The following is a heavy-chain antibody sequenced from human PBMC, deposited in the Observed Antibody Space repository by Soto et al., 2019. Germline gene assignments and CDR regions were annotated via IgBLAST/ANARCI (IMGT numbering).Heavy chain of an antibody. Sequence: TSETLSLTCAVSGGSISSSNWWSWVRQPPGKGLEWIGEIYYSGSTYYNPSLRSRVTISVDTSKNQLSLKLSSVNTADTAIYYCTRGGDPYKTGHWGQGTLVTVSS. CDR3: TRGGDPYKTGH. D-gene: IGHD2-21*01. V-gene: IGHV4-4*02. CDR1: GGSISSSNW. J-gene: IGHJ4*02. CDR2: IYYSGST.